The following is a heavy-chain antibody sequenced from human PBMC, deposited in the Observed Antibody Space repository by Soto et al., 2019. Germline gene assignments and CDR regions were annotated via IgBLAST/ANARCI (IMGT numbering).Heavy chain of an antibody. CDR2: IIPVFGTA. D-gene: IGHD2-15*01. Sequence: QVQLVQSGAEVKKPGSSVKVYCKASGGTVSSYAISWVRQAPGQGLEWMGGIIPVFGTANHAQKLQGRVTITADESTSTAYMELSSLRSEDTAVYYCARGYCSGGSCFKYNYHGMDVWGQGPTVTVSS. J-gene: IGHJ6*01. V-gene: IGHV1-69*12. CDR3: ARGYCSGGSCFKYNYHGMDV. CDR1: GGTVSSYA.